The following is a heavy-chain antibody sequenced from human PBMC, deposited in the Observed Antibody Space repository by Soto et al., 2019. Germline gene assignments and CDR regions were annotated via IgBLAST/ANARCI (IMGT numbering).Heavy chain of an antibody. D-gene: IGHD1-26*01. J-gene: IGHJ4*02. Sequence: QVQLVESGGGVVQPGRSLRLSCVASGFTFSSYGMHWVRQAPGKGLEWVAIISYDGSNTYYADSVKGRFTISKDNSKNTLYLEMNSLRAEDTSVYYCATEVGLSGSYYISSSYYFDYWGQGTLVTVSS. V-gene: IGHV3-30*03. CDR2: ISYDGSNT. CDR3: ATEVGLSGSYYISSSYYFDY. CDR1: GFTFSSYG.